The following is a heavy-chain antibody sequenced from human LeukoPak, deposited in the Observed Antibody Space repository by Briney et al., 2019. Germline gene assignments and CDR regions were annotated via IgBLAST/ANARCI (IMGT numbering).Heavy chain of an antibody. Sequence: ASVKVSCKASGYTLTNYDVNWVRQATGQGLEWMGWMSPNSGNTGYAQKFQGRLTITRNTSIGTAYMELHSQQSEDTALYYCARRAYNYGRDYYFDYWGQGTLVTVSS. CDR3: ARRAYNYGRDYYFDY. CDR1: GYTLTNYD. V-gene: IGHV1-8*03. J-gene: IGHJ4*02. D-gene: IGHD3-10*01. CDR2: MSPNSGNT.